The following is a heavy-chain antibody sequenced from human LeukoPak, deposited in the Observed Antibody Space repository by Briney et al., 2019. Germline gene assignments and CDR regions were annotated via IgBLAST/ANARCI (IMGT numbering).Heavy chain of an antibody. CDR2: IYYSGSA. CDR3: ARGLLRYGSGSSDAFDI. J-gene: IGHJ3*02. V-gene: IGHV4-59*01. D-gene: IGHD3-10*01. Sequence: EPSETLSLTCTVSGGSISSYYWSWIRQPPGKGLEWIGYIYYSGSANYNPSLKSRVTISVDTSKNQFSLRLSSVTAADTAVYYCARGLLRYGSGSSDAFDIWGQGTMVTVSS. CDR1: GGSISSYY.